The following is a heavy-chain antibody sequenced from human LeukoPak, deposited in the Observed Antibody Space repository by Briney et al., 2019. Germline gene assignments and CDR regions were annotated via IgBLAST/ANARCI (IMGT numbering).Heavy chain of an antibody. D-gene: IGHD4-17*01. CDR2: INHSGST. CDR3: ARGGPDYGDYVY. J-gene: IGHJ4*02. CDR1: GGSFSGYY. V-gene: IGHV4-34*01. Sequence: SETPSLTCAVYGGSFSGYYWSWIRQPPGKGLEWIGEINHSGSTNYNPSLKSRVTISVDTSKNQFSLKLSSVTAADTAVYYCARGGPDYGDYVYWGQGTLVTVSS.